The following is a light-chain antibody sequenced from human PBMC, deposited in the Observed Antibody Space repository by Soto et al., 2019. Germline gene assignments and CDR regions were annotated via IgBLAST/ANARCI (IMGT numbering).Light chain of an antibody. CDR1: SSDVGSYNL. CDR2: EGS. CDR3: CSYAGSSTYYV. Sequence: QSVLTQPASVSGSPGQSITTSCTGTSSDVGSYNLVSWYQQHPGKAPKLMIYEGSKRPSGVSSRFSGSKSGNTASLTISGLQAEDEADYYCCSYAGSSTYYVFGTGTKLTVL. V-gene: IGLV2-23*01. J-gene: IGLJ1*01.